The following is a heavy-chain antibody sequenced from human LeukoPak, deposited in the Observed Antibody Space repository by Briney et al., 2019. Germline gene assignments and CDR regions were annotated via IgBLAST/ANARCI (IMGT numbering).Heavy chain of an antibody. V-gene: IGHV4-59*11. Sequence: PSETLSLTCTVSGGSISSHYWSWIRQPPGKGLEWIGYIYYSGSTNYNPSLKSRVTISVDTSKNQFSLKLSSVTAADTAVYYCARDLSPYDSSGSLGYWGQGTLVTVSS. CDR1: GGSISSHY. CDR3: ARDLSPYDSSGSLGY. CDR2: IYYSGST. D-gene: IGHD3-22*01. J-gene: IGHJ4*02.